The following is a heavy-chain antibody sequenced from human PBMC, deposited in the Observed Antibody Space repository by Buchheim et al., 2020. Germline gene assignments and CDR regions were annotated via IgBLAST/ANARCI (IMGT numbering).Heavy chain of an antibody. Sequence: EVQLVESGGGLVKPGGSLRLSCAASGFTFSRYSMNWVRQAPGKGLEWVSSISSSSSYLYYAESVTGRFTISRAHDQKPMYLQMNSLRAEDTAVYSCARERIVATPNYYGMDVWGQGTT. CDR2: ISSSSSYL. CDR1: GFTFSRYS. V-gene: IGHV3-21*01. CDR3: ARERIVATPNYYGMDV. J-gene: IGHJ6*02. D-gene: IGHD5-12*01.